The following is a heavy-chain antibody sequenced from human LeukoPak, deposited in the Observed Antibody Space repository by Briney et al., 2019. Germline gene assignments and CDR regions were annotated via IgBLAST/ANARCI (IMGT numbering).Heavy chain of an antibody. D-gene: IGHD4-17*01. Sequence: PSDTLSLTCAVSGYSISSFNWWGWIRQPPGKGLEWIGYIYYSGSTNYNPSLKSRVTISVDTSKNQFSLKLSSVTAADTAVYYCAGVPLEVTTTYWYFDLWGRGTLVTVSS. CDR3: AGVPLEVTTTYWYFDL. J-gene: IGHJ2*01. CDR2: IYYSGST. V-gene: IGHV4-28*03. CDR1: GYSISSFNW.